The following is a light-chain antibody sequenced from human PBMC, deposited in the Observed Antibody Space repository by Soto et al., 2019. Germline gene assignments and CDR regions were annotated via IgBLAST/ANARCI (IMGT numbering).Light chain of an antibody. CDR3: QRYGGPSWT. V-gene: IGKV3-20*01. CDR1: QTVTSNY. CDR2: GAS. J-gene: IGKJ1*01. Sequence: EIGLTQSPGTRAVSRGERDTRSGRASQTVTSNYLAWYQQKPGQAPRLLIFGASSRATGIPDKFSGSGSGTAFTLTISRLEPDDFALSYCQRYGGPSWTFGQGTKVDNK.